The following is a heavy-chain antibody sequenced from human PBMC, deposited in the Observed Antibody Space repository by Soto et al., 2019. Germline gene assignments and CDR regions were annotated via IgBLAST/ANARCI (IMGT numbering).Heavy chain of an antibody. CDR1: GYRFDTNW. V-gene: IGHV5-51*01. CDR3: ARLSGYAMDCYYGIDI. CDR2: IYPGDSDT. Sequence: PGESLKISCQGSGYRFDTNWIGWVRQMPGKGLEWMGIIYPGDSDTRYSPSFQGQVTISADKSISTAYLQWGSLKASDSAMYYCARLSGYAMDCYYGIDIWGQGTTVTVSS. D-gene: IGHD5-12*01. J-gene: IGHJ6*02.